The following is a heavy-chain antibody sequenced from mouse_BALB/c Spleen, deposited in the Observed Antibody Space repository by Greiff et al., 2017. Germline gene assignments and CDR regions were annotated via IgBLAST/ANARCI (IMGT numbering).Heavy chain of an antibody. CDR2: ISSGGSYH. Sequence: EVKLMESGGGLVKPGGSLKLSCAASGFTFSSYTMSWVRQTPEKRLEWVATISSGGSYHYYPDSVKGRFTISRDNAKHTLYLQMSSLKSEDTAMYYCTRDPGSTMITTSYFDYWGQGTTLTVSS. D-gene: IGHD2-4*01. V-gene: IGHV5-6-4*01. J-gene: IGHJ2*01. CDR3: TRDPGSTMITTSYFDY. CDR1: GFTFSSYT.